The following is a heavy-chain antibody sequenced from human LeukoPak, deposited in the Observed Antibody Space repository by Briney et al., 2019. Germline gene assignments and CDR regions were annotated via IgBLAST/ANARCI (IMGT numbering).Heavy chain of an antibody. V-gene: IGHV4-34*01. CDR1: GGSFSGYY. CDR3: ARGRPSYSSGWYRGGFDY. Sequence: PSETLSLTCAVYGGSFSGYYWSWIRQPPGKGPEWIGEINHSGSTNYNPSPKSRVTISVDTSKNQFSLKLSSVTAADTAVYYCARGRPSYSSGWYRGGFDYWGQGTLVTVSS. D-gene: IGHD6-19*01. CDR2: INHSGST. J-gene: IGHJ4*02.